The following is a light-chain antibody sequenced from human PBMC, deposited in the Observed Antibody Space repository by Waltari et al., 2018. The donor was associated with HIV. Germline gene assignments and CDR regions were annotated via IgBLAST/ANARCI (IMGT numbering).Light chain of an antibody. Sequence: DIVLTQSPGTLALSPGERATLSCRSSQSFSSTYLAWYQQTPGQAPRLLIYGASSRATGVPERFSGSGTETDFTLTISRLEPEDFAVYYCQQYETFGQGTKLEIK. V-gene: IGKV3-20*01. J-gene: IGKJ2*01. CDR2: GAS. CDR1: QSFSSTY. CDR3: QQYET.